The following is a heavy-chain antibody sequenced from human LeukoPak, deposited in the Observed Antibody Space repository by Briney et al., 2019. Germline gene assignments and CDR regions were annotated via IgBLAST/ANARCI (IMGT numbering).Heavy chain of an antibody. J-gene: IGHJ5*02. D-gene: IGHD2-15*01. V-gene: IGHV4-4*07. Sequence: SETLSLTCTVSGGSISSYYWSWIRQPAGKGLEWIGRIYTSGSTNYNPSLKSRVTMSEDTSKNQFSLKLSSVTAADTAVYYCARDPPDTPGAPNWFDPWGQGTLVTVSS. CDR1: GGSISSYY. CDR2: IYTSGST. CDR3: ARDPPDTPGAPNWFDP.